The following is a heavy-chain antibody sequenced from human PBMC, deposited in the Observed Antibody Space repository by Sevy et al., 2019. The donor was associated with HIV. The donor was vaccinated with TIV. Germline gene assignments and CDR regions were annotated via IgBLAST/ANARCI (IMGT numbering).Heavy chain of an antibody. V-gene: IGHV3-21*01. D-gene: IGHD6-6*01. CDR3: ARGDPRSSSTWYYFDY. J-gene: IGHJ4*02. CDR1: GFTFDDYA. CDR2: ISSSSSYI. Sequence: GGSLRLSCAASGFTFDDYAMHWVRQAPGKGLEWVSSISSSSSYIYYADSVKGRFTISRDNAKNSLYLQMNSLRAEDTAVYYCARGDPRSSSTWYYFDYWGQGTLVTVSS.